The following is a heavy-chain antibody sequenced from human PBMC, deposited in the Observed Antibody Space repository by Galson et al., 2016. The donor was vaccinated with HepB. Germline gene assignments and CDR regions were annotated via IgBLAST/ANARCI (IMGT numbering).Heavy chain of an antibody. CDR2: ILPIFDKP. Sequence: SVTVSCKASGGTFSNYFISWVRQAPGQGLEWMGGILPIFDKPDYAQKFQSRVTITADESSGTAYMELRSRRPEDTAVYYCAGRTDYYETVGYWEPDAFDYWGQGTLVTVSS. CDR3: AGRTDYYETVGYWEPDAFDY. V-gene: IGHV1-69*13. J-gene: IGHJ4*02. D-gene: IGHD3-22*01. CDR1: GGTFSNYF.